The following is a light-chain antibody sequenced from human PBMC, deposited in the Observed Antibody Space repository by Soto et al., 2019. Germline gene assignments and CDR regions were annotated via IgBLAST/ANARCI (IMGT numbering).Light chain of an antibody. Sequence: DIQVTQSPSTLSASVGDRVTITCRASQSISSWLAWYQHKPGKAPKILLYKASSLESGVPSRFSGSGSGTECTLTISSLQRHDFATPYCQQYNSHPITFGQGTRLEIK. J-gene: IGKJ5*01. CDR1: QSISSW. CDR2: KAS. V-gene: IGKV1-5*03. CDR3: QQYNSHPIT.